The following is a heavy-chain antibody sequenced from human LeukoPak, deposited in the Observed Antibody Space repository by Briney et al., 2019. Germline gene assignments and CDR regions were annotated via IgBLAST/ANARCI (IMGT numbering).Heavy chain of an antibody. J-gene: IGHJ4*02. CDR2: IWYDGSNK. Sequence: GGSLRLSCAASGFTFSSYGMHWVRQAPGKGLEWVAVIWYDGSNKYYADSVKGRFTISRDNSNNTLYLQMNSLIAEDTAVYYCAKDGDLYGDYEIGFDYWGQGTLVTVSS. D-gene: IGHD4-17*01. CDR1: GFTFSSYG. CDR3: AKDGDLYGDYEIGFDY. V-gene: IGHV3-33*06.